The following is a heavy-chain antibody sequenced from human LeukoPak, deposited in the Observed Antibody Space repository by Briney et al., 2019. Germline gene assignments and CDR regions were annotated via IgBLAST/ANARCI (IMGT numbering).Heavy chain of an antibody. CDR3: ARAGVGKTKYYYYYGMDV. D-gene: IGHD2-15*01. CDR2: INHSGST. V-gene: IGHV4-34*01. CDR1: GGSFSGYY. J-gene: IGHJ6*02. Sequence: RSSETLSLTCAVYGGSFSGYYWSWIRQPPGKGLEWIGEINHSGSTNYNPSLKSRVTISVDTSKNQFSLKLSSVTAADTAVYYCARAGVGKTKYYYYYGMDVWGQGTTVTVSS.